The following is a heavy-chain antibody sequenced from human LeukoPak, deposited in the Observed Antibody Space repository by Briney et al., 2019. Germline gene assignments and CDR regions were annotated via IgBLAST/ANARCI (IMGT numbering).Heavy chain of an antibody. V-gene: IGHV3-48*03. D-gene: IGHD1-1*01. CDR2: ITSSGSTI. CDR3: ASGGTLFDY. J-gene: IGHJ4*02. Sequence: GGSLRLSCAASGFTFSTYEMNWVRQPPGKGLEWVSYITSSGSTIYYADSEKGRFTISRDNAKNSLYLQMSSLRAEDTAVYYCASGGTLFDYWGQGTLVTVSS. CDR1: GFTFSTYE.